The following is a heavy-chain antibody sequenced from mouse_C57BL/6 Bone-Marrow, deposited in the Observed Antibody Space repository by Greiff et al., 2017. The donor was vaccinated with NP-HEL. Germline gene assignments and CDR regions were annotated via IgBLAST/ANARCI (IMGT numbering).Heavy chain of an antibody. Sequence: EVHLVESGPVLVKPGPSVKISCKASGFTFTDYYMHWVKQSHGKSLEWIGLVYPYNGGTSYNQKFKGKATLTVDTSSSTAYMELNSLTSEDSAVYYCARRPGSSYDYAMDYWGQGTSVTVSS. CDR2: VYPYNGGT. V-gene: IGHV1-36*01. CDR1: GFTFTDYY. J-gene: IGHJ4*01. CDR3: ARRPGSSYDYAMDY. D-gene: IGHD1-1*01.